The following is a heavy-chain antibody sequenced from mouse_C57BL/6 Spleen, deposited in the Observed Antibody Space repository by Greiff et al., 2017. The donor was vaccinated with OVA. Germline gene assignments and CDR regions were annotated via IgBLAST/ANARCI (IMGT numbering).Heavy chain of an antibody. D-gene: IGHD2-2*01. V-gene: IGHV6-3*01. CDR1: GFTFSNYW. CDR3: TAGYDVGDY. CDR2: IRLKSDNYAT. J-gene: IGHJ4*01. Sequence: EVHLVESGGGLVQPGGSMKLSCVASGFTFSNYWMNWVRQSPEKGLEWVAQIRLKSDNYATHYAESVKGRFTISRDDSKSSVYLQMNNLRAEDTGIYYCTAGYDVGDYWGQGTSVTVSS.